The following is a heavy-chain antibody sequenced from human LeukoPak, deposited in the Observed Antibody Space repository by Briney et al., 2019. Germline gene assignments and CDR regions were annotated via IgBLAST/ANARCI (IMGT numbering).Heavy chain of an antibody. CDR3: ARSGIQLWSSFDY. CDR2: IYYSRST. CDR1: GGSISSYY. V-gene: IGHV4-59*01. D-gene: IGHD5-18*01. Sequence: PSETLSLTCTVSGGSISSYYWSWIRQPPGKGLEWIGYIYYSRSTNYNPSLKSRVTISVDTSKNQFSLKLSSVTAADTAVYYCARSGIQLWSSFDYWGQGTLVTVSS. J-gene: IGHJ4*02.